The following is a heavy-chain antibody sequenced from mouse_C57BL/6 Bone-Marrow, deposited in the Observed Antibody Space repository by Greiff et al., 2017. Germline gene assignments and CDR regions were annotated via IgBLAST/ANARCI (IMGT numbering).Heavy chain of an antibody. J-gene: IGHJ3*01. CDR1: GYTFTSYG. V-gene: IGHV1-81*01. Sequence: QVQLQQSGAELARPGASVKLSCKASGYTFTSYGISWVKQRTGQGLEWIGEIYPRSGNTYYNEKFKGKATLTADKSSSTAYMELRSLTSEDSAVYFCARGLRRRAWFAYWGQGTLVTVSA. CDR3: ARGLRRRAWFAY. CDR2: IYPRSGNT. D-gene: IGHD2-4*01.